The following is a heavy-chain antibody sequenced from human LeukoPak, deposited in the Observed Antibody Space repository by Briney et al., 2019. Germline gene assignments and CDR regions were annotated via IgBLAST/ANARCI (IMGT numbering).Heavy chain of an antibody. J-gene: IGHJ6*03. V-gene: IGHV4-59*12. D-gene: IGHD2/OR15-2a*01. CDR1: GGSISTYH. Sequence: SETLSLTCTVSGGSISTYHWSWIRQPPGKGLEWIGDISDSGRTYDNPSLKSRVTISVDTSKNQFSLRLSSVTAADTAVYSCARVSSRRMYYFYYMDVWGTGTTVTVSS. CDR2: ISDSGRT. CDR3: ARVSSRRMYYFYYMDV.